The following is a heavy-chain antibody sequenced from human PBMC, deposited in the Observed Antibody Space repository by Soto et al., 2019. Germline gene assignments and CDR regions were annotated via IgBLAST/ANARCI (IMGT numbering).Heavy chain of an antibody. CDR3: ARFVYDTRLNYMYFEF. V-gene: IGHV4-4*02. D-gene: IGHD3-10*01. CDR2: IFHDGTA. J-gene: IGHJ4*02. CDR1: GVSISSGNW. Sequence: SETLSLTCAVSGVSISSGNWWTWVRQTPQRGLEYIGEIFHDGTANYYPSFERRVAISVDTSKNQFSMKLTSVTAADTAIYFCARFVYDTRLNYMYFEFWGQGAMVTVSS.